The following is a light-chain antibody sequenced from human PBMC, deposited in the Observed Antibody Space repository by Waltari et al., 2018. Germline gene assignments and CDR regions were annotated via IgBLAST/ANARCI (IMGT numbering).Light chain of an antibody. J-gene: IGKJ2*01. V-gene: IGKV1-6*01. CDR3: LQDYNYPYT. Sequence: AIQMTQSPSSLSASVGDSVTITCRASQAIRNDLGWYQQTPGRAPKLLIFGASSLQSGVPSRFSGSGSGTDFTLTITSLQPEDFATYYCLQDYNYPYTFGRGTKLEIK. CDR2: GAS. CDR1: QAIRND.